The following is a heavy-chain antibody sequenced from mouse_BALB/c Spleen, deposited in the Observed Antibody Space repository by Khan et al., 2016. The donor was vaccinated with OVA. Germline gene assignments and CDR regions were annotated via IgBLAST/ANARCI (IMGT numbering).Heavy chain of an antibody. Sequence: QVQLQQSGAELARPGASVKVSCKASGYIFTDSYINWVKQRTGQGLEWMGEISPGSDDTYYNEKFKGKATLTADKSSSTAYMQLSSLTSEDSAVYFCARRNYFGYTFAYWGQGTLVTVSA. D-gene: IGHD1-2*01. J-gene: IGHJ3*01. CDR2: ISPGSDDT. CDR3: ARRNYFGYTFAY. CDR1: GYIFTDSY. V-gene: IGHV1-77*01.